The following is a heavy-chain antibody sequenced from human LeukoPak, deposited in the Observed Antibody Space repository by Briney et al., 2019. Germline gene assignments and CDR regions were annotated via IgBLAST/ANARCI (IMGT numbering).Heavy chain of an antibody. CDR3: AILLTGHFDP. CDR2: IYNNGDT. CDR1: GASISSGDSY. V-gene: IGHV4-30-4*01. J-gene: IGHJ5*02. Sequence: PSQTLSLTCAVSGASISSGDSYWSWIRQSPGRGLEWIAYIYNNGDTFYNPSLKPRFTTSLDPSKNQFSLRLTSLTAADTAVYYCAILLTGHFDPWGQGTLVSVSS. D-gene: IGHD3-9*01.